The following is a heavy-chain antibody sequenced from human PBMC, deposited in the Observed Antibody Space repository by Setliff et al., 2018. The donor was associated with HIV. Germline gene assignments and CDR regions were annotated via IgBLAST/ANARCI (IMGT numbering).Heavy chain of an antibody. Sequence: SETLSLTCTVSGGSISSGGYYWSWIRQPAGKGLEWIGHIYTSGSTNYNPSLKSRVTISVDTSKNQFSLKLSSVTAADTAVYYCARAAIAAAGPGDYWGQGTLVTVSS. CDR1: GGSISSGGYY. CDR3: ARAAIAAAGPGDY. V-gene: IGHV4-61*09. D-gene: IGHD6-13*01. J-gene: IGHJ4*02. CDR2: IYTSGST.